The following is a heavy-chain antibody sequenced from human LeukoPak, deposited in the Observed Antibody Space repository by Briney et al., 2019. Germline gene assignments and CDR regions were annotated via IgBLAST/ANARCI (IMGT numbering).Heavy chain of an antibody. CDR1: GFIVSGDF. Sequence: GGSLRLSCAASGFIVSGDFMSWVRQAPGKGLEWVSVIYSDGSTYYADSVKGRFTISRDNSKNTLDLQMTGLRAEDTAVYYCARSYSGSYDFDYWGQGTLVTVSS. CDR2: IYSDGST. D-gene: IGHD1-26*01. V-gene: IGHV3-53*01. CDR3: ARSYSGSYDFDY. J-gene: IGHJ4*02.